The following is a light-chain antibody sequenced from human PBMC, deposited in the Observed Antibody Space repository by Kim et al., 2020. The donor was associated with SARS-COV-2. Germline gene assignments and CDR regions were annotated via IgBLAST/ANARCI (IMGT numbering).Light chain of an antibody. CDR2: YNS. CDR3: QVWDSSSDHPRV. J-gene: IGLJ3*02. Sequence: KTARITCGGKYIGSKSVHWCWQEPGQAPVLVIYYNSDRPSGIPERFSGSNSGNTATLTISRVEARDEADYYCQVWDSSSDHPRVFGGGTQLTVL. CDR1: YIGSKS. V-gene: IGLV3-21*04.